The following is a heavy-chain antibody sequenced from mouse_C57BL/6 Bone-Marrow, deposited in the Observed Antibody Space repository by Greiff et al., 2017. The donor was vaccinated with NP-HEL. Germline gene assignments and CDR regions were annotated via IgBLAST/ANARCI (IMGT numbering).Heavy chain of an antibody. J-gene: IGHJ4*01. V-gene: IGHV1-55*01. CDR2: IYPGSGST. D-gene: IGHD2-4*01. CDR1: GYTFTSYW. CDR3: AKGGDYDYAMDY. Sequence: QVQLQQPGAELVKPGASVKLSCKASGYTFTSYWMHWVKQRPGQGLEWIGDIYPGSGSTNYNEKFKSKATLTVDTSSSTAYMQLSSLTSEDSAVYYCAKGGDYDYAMDYWGQGTSVTVSS.